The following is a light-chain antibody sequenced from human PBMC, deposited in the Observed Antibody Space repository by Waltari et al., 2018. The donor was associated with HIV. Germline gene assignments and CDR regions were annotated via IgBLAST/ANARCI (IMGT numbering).Light chain of an antibody. V-gene: IGLV4-69*01. J-gene: IGLJ3*02. CDR1: SAHTSNP. CDR3: QAWGAGIRV. Sequence: QLVLTQSPSASASLGASVKPTGTLSSAHTSNPIAWHLQQPEKGPRFLLKINTDGSHDRGDGIPDRFSGSSSGAERYLTISSLQSEDEADYYCQAWGAGIRVFGGGTKLTVL. CDR2: INTDGSH.